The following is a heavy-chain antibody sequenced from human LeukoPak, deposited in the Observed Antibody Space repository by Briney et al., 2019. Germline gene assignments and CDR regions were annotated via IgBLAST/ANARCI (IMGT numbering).Heavy chain of an antibody. CDR2: ISYDGSNK. CDR1: EFTFSSYA. V-gene: IGHV3-30*04. Sequence: GRSLRLSCAASEFTFSSYAMHWVRQAPGKGLEWVAVISYDGSNKYYADSVKGRFTISRDNYKNTLYLQMNSLRAEDTAVYYCARVTRFGAFDIWGQGTMVTVSS. J-gene: IGHJ3*02. D-gene: IGHD5-18*01. CDR3: ARVTRFGAFDI.